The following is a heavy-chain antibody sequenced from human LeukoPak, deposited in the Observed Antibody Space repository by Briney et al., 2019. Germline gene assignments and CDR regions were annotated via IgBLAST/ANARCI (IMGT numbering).Heavy chain of an antibody. Sequence: SETLSLTCAVYGGSFSGYYWSWIRQPPGKGLEWIGEINHSGSTNYNPSLKSRVTISVDTSKNQFSLKLSSVTAADTAVYYCARVGYDIPLGYFDYWGQGTLVTVSS. J-gene: IGHJ4*02. CDR3: ARVGYDIPLGYFDY. CDR2: INHSGST. V-gene: IGHV4-34*01. D-gene: IGHD3-9*01. CDR1: GGSFSGYY.